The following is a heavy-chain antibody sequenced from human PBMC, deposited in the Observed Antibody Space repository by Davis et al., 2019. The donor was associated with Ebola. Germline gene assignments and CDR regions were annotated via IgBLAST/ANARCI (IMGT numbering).Heavy chain of an antibody. CDR2: IIPILGIA. V-gene: IGHV1-69*04. J-gene: IGHJ5*02. CDR1: GGTFSSYA. Sequence: SVTVSCQASGGTFSSYAISWVRQAPGQGLEWTGRIIPILGIANYAQQFQGRVTITADKSTSTAYMQLSSLRSEDTAVYYCASGQLEYQLLSGWFDPWGQGTLVTVSS. CDR3: ASGQLEYQLLSGWFDP. D-gene: IGHD2-2*01.